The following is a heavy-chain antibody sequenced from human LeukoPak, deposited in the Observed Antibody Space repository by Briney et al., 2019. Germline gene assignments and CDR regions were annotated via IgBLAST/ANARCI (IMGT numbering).Heavy chain of an antibody. Sequence: GASVKVSCKASGYTFTSYGISWVRQAPGQGLEWMGRISSYNGNTEYAQKFQGRVTMTTDTSTSTAYMQVRSLRSDDTAVYYCARDYYGSGSYYDMDAFDIWGQGTMVTVSS. CDR1: GYTFTSYG. CDR3: ARDYYGSGSYYDMDAFDI. D-gene: IGHD3-10*01. CDR2: ISSYNGNT. J-gene: IGHJ3*02. V-gene: IGHV1-18*01.